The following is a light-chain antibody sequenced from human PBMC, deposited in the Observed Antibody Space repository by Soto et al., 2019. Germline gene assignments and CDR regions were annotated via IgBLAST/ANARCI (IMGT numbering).Light chain of an antibody. CDR2: DAS. CDR1: QSVSSY. CDR3: KQRSNWPPLT. Sequence: EIVLTQSPATLSLSPGERATLSCRASQSVSSYLAWSQQKPGQAPRHLIYDASNRATVIPARFSGSGSGTVFTLTNSSLEPEDFAVYWCKQRSNWPPLTVGGGTKVEIK. J-gene: IGKJ4*01. V-gene: IGKV3-11*01.